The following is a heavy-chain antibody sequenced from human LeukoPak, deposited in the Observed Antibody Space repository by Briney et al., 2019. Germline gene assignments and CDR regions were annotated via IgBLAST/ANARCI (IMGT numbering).Heavy chain of an antibody. CDR3: AREGGPYRPLDY. CDR1: GGSISSTNW. J-gene: IGHJ4*02. V-gene: IGHV4-4*02. CDR2: VNLQGST. Sequence: SETLSLTCGVPGGSISSTNWWTWFRQPPGKGLEWIGEVNLQGSTNYNPSLKSRVAISVDKSANHISRKLTSVTAADTAVYYCAREGGPYRPLDYSRQGTLGTVAS.